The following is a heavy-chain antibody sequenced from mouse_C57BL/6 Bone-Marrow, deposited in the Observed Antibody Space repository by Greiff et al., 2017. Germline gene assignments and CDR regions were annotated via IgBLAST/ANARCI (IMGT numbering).Heavy chain of an antibody. CDR3: ARPDTGYGSSWYFDV. Sequence: EVQLQESGGGLVQPGGSLKLSCAASGIDFSRYWMSWVRRAPGKGLEWIGEINPDSSTINYAPSLKDKFIISRDNAKNTLYLQMSKVRSEDTALYYCARPDTGYGSSWYFDVWGTGTTVTVSS. CDR2: INPDSSTI. CDR1: GIDFSRYW. V-gene: IGHV4-1*01. D-gene: IGHD1-1*01. J-gene: IGHJ1*03.